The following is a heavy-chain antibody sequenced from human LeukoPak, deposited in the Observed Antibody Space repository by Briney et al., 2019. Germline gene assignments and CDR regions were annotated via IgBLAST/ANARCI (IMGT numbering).Heavy chain of an antibody. Sequence: SETLSLTCTVSGYSISSGYYWGWILQPAGKGLEWIVSICHSGSTYYNPSLKSRVTISVDTSKNQFSLKLSSVTAADTAVYYCARRRSRGSYYYDSSGYLHWGQGTLVTVSS. CDR2: ICHSGST. CDR1: GYSISSGYY. D-gene: IGHD3-22*01. J-gene: IGHJ4*02. V-gene: IGHV4-38-2*02. CDR3: ARRRSRGSYYYDSSGYLH.